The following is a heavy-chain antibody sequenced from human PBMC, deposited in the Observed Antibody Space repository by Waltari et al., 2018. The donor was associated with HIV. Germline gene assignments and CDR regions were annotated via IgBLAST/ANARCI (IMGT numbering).Heavy chain of an antibody. V-gene: IGHV3-74*01. CDR3: SRDTFGEYDF. J-gene: IGHJ4*02. CDR2: INIDGRTI. D-gene: IGHD3-3*01. CDR1: GFSVTNYW. Sequence: EVQLVKSGGGLIKPWGYLRLSCATYGFSVTNYWMHWVRQSPGKGLVWVSRINIDGRTIDYADSVKGRFTISRDSAKNTLSLQMNSLREEDTAVYYCSRDTFGEYDFWGQGALVTVSS.